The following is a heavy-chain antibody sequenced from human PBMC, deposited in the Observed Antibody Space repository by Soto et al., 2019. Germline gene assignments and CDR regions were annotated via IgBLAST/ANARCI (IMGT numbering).Heavy chain of an antibody. D-gene: IGHD5-12*01. CDR2: ISSSSSTI. J-gene: IGHJ6*03. V-gene: IGHV3-48*01. CDR1: GFTFSSYS. CDR3: ARDPHQWPRSHYYMDV. Sequence: PGGSLRLSCAASGFTFSSYSMNWVRQAPGKGLEWVSYISSSSSTIYYADSVKGRFTISRDNAKNSLYLQMNSLRAEDTAVYYCARDPHQWPRSHYYMDVWGKGTTVTVSS.